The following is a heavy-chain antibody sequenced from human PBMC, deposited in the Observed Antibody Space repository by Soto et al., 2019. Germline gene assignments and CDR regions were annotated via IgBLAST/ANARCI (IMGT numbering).Heavy chain of an antibody. CDR3: ARGVVPAAGAAPHYFHYGVDV. V-gene: IGHV1-69*06. CDR1: GDTFKKFA. J-gene: IGHJ6*02. CDR2: IIPMFGTT. D-gene: IGHD2-2*01. Sequence: QVQLMQSGPEVKKPGSSVKVSCKTSGDTFKKFAISWVRQAPGHGPERMGGIIPMFGTTKYTQKFQGRVTFTPDKAPGTAYMELTSLMSEDTATYFCARGVVPAAGAAPHYFHYGVDVWGQGTTVTVSS.